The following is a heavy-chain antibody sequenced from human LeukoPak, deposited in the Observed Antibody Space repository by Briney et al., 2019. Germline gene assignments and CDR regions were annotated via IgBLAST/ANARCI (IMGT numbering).Heavy chain of an antibody. J-gene: IGHJ5*02. Sequence: SVKVSCKSSGGSSSTYTISWVRQAPGQRPEWMGGILPGLPTPNYAQKFQGRVTISADEYTRTAYMELNSLRSDDTAMYYCARSTNYGDRWFGPWGQGTLVTVSS. CDR1: GGSSSTYT. V-gene: IGHV1-69*16. D-gene: IGHD4/OR15-4a*01. CDR3: ARSTNYGDRWFGP. CDR2: ILPGLPTP.